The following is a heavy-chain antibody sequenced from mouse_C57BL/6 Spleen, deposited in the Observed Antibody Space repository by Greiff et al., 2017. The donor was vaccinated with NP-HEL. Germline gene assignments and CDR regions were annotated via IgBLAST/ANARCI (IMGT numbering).Heavy chain of an antibody. CDR2: IDPEDGAT. CDR1: GFTFTDYY. D-gene: IGHD1-1*01. CDR3: ASYYGSSDY. J-gene: IGHJ2*01. Sequence: EVQLQQSGAELVQPGASVTLSCTASGFTFTDYYMHWVRQRPEQGLEWIGGIDPEDGATKYAPTFQGMAIITADTHAISAYLHLSSLTSEDTAVDYCASYYGSSDYWGQGTTLTVSS. V-gene: IGHV14-2*01.